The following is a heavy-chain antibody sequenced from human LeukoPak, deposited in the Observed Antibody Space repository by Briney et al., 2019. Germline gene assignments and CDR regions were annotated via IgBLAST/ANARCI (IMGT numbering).Heavy chain of an antibody. CDR1: GFTFDDYA. CDR3: AKDGRYSGSGSLFDY. D-gene: IGHD3-10*01. Sequence: GGSLRLSCAASGFTFDDYAMHWVRQAPGKGLEWVAVISYDGSNKYYADSVKGRFTISRDNSKNTLYLQMNSLRAEDTAVYYCAKDGRYSGSGSLFDYWGQGTLVTVSS. CDR2: ISYDGSNK. V-gene: IGHV3-30-3*02. J-gene: IGHJ4*02.